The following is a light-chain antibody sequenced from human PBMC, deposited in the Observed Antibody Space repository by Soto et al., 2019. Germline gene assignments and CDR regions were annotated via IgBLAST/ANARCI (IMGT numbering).Light chain of an antibody. Sequence: QSALTQPPSASGSPGQSVTISCTGISSDVGGYNYVSWYQQHPGKAPKLMIYEVSKRPSGVPDRFSGSKSGNTASLTVSGLQPEDEADYYCSSYAGSNKSVFGTGTKVTAL. CDR1: SSDVGGYNY. CDR3: SSYAGSNKSV. CDR2: EVS. V-gene: IGLV2-8*01. J-gene: IGLJ1*01.